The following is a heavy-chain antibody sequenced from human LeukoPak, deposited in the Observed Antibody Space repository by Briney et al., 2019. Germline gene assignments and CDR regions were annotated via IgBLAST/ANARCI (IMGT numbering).Heavy chain of an antibody. J-gene: IGHJ6*02. V-gene: IGHV4-34*01. CDR1: GGSFSGYY. CDR2: INYSGST. D-gene: IGHD1-26*01. Sequence: PSETLSLTCAVYGGSFSGYYWSWIRQPPGKGLEWIGEINYSGSTNYNPSLKSRVTISVDTSKNQFSLKLSSGTAADTAVYYCARGPDPGKVGAAIYYYYGMDVWGQGTTVTVSS. CDR3: ARGPDPGKVGAAIYYYYGMDV.